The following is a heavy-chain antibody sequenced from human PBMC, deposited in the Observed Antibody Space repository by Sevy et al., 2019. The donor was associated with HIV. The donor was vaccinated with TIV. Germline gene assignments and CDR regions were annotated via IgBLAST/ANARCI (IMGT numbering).Heavy chain of an antibody. CDR1: GFSLTTSD. V-gene: IGHV3-30*02. Sequence: GGSLRLSCAASGFSLTTSDMHWVRQAPGKGLEWVAYVRNDGSNKYYADSVRDRFTISRDSPKNTLYLQMNSLRDEDTAIYYCARGRKTTEEWLEELDYYYGLDVWGQGTTVTVFS. CDR3: ARGRKTTEEWLEELDYYYGLDV. CDR2: VRNDGSNK. D-gene: IGHD2-8*01. J-gene: IGHJ6*02.